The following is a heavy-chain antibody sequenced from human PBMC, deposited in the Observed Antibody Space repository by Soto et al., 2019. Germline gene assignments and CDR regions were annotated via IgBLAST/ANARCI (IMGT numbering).Heavy chain of an antibody. Sequence: QVQLQQWGAGLLKPSETLSLTCAVYGGSFSGYYWSWIRQPPGKGLEWIGEINHSGSTNYNPSLKSRVTISVDTSKNQFSLKLSCVTAADTAVYYCARVWARVSRRYSSSWRDPMDVWGQGTTVTVSS. J-gene: IGHJ6*02. D-gene: IGHD6-13*01. CDR2: INHSGST. CDR3: ARVWARVSRRYSSSWRDPMDV. V-gene: IGHV4-34*01. CDR1: GGSFSGYY.